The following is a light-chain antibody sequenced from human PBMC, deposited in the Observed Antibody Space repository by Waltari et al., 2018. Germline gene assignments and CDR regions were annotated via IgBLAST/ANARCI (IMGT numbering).Light chain of an antibody. V-gene: IGLV2-14*03. Sequence: QSALTQPASVSGSPGQSITISCTGTSSDAGGYNYVSWYQQHPGKAPNLMIFDVSNRPSGVSNRFSGSKSGNTASLNISGLQAEDEADYYCSSYISSSTLEVFGGGTRLTVL. CDR2: DVS. CDR1: SSDAGGYNY. CDR3: SSYISSSTLEV. J-gene: IGLJ3*02.